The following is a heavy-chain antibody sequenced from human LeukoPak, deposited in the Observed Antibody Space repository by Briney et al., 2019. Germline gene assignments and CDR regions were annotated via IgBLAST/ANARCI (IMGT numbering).Heavy chain of an antibody. J-gene: IGHJ6*03. CDR1: GYTFTSYD. CDR3: ARRGTYYDSWSGYLGSYYYMDV. CDR2: MNPNSGNT. Sequence: ASVKVSCKASGYTFTSYDINWVRQATGQGLEWMGRMNPNSGNTGYAQKFQGRVTMTRNTSISTAYMELSSLRSEDTAVYYCARRGTYYDSWSGYLGSYYYMDVWGKGTTVTVSS. D-gene: IGHD3-3*01. V-gene: IGHV1-8*01.